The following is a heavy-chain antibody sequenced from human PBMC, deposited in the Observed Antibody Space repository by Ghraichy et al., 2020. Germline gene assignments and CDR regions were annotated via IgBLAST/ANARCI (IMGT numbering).Heavy chain of an antibody. D-gene: IGHD5-24*01. V-gene: IGHV1-18*01. Sequence: AAVKVSCKASGYTFTSYGISWVRQAPGQGLEWMGWISAYNGNTNYAQKLQGRVTMTTDTSTSTAYMELRSLRSDDTAVYYCARGRRDGYNDQGWLFDYWGQGTLVTVSS. CDR3: ARGRRDGYNDQGWLFDY. J-gene: IGHJ4*02. CDR1: GYTFTSYG. CDR2: ISAYNGNT.